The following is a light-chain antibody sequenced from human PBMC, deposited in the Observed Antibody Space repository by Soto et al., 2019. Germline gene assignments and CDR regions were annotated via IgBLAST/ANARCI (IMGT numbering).Light chain of an antibody. Sequence: DIQMTQSPPSLSASVGDRVTITCRAINGINNYLAWFQQQPGTATKPLFYATSTLHSGVPSRFTGSGSGTEFTLTITRLQPEDFVTYYRQQYNSYSWTFGQGTKVDIK. V-gene: IGKV1-16*01. CDR2: ATS. J-gene: IGKJ1*01. CDR3: QQYNSYSWT. CDR1: NGINNY.